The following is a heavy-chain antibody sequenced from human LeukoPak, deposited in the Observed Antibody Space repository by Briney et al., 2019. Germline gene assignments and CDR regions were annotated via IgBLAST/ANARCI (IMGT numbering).Heavy chain of an antibody. D-gene: IGHD2-2*01. CDR2: ISAYNGNT. CDR3: ARGGCSSTSCYRFDY. Sequence: ASVKVSCKASGYTFTSYGISWVRQAPGQGLEWMGWISAYNGNTNYAQKLQGRVTMTTDTSPSTAYMELRSLRSDDTAVYYCARGGCSSTSCYRFDYWGQGTLVTVSS. V-gene: IGHV1-18*01. CDR1: GYTFTSYG. J-gene: IGHJ4*02.